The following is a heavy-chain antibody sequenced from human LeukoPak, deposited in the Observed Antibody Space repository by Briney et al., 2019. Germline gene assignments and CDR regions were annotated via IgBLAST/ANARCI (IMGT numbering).Heavy chain of an antibody. CDR2: ISSSGSTI. Sequence: GGSLRLSCAASGFTFSDYYMSWIRQAPGKGLEWVSYISSSGSTIYYADSVKGRFTISRDNSKNTLYLQMNSLRAEDTAVYYCAKIGDIVVVPAEYYFDYWGQGTLVTVSS. D-gene: IGHD2-2*01. J-gene: IGHJ4*02. V-gene: IGHV3-11*01. CDR1: GFTFSDYY. CDR3: AKIGDIVVVPAEYYFDY.